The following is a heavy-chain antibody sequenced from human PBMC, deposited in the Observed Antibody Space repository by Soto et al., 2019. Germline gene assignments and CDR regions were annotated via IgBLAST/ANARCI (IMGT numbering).Heavy chain of an antibody. CDR2: IIPIFGTA. J-gene: IGHJ4*02. V-gene: IGHV1-69*13. CDR3: ARPGPARPSQNAPFDY. Sequence: ASVKVSCKASGGTFSSYAISWVRQAPGQGLEWMGGIIPIFGTANYAQKFQGRVTITADESTSTAYMELSSLRSEDTAVYYCARPGPARPSQNAPFDYWGQGTLVTVSS. D-gene: IGHD6-6*01. CDR1: GGTFSSYA.